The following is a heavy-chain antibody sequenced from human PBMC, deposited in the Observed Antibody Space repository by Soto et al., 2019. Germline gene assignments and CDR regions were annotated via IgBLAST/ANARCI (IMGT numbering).Heavy chain of an antibody. CDR3: ARAFWTVAGTRYFDY. CDR1: GFTFSNYA. Sequence: GGSLRLSCAASGFTFSNYAMSWVRQAPGKGLEWVSVMSGSDGGTYYADSVRGRFTISRDNSKNTLYLQMNSLRAEDTAVYYCARAFWTVAGTRYFDYWGQGTLVTVSS. CDR2: MSGSDGGT. D-gene: IGHD6-19*01. J-gene: IGHJ4*02. V-gene: IGHV3-23*01.